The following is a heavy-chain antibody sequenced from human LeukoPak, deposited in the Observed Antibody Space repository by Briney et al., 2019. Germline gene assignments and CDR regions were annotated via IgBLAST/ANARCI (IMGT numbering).Heavy chain of an antibody. Sequence: GGSLGLSCAASGFTFSSYGMSWVRQAPGKGLEWVSSITSSSSYIYSPDSLKGRFTISRDNAKNSLYLQMNYLRGEDTAVYYCAGGATPGRYHFDYWGQGTLVTVSS. D-gene: IGHD1-14*01. V-gene: IGHV3-21*01. CDR3: AGGATPGRYHFDY. CDR1: GFTFSSYG. CDR2: ITSSSSYI. J-gene: IGHJ4*02.